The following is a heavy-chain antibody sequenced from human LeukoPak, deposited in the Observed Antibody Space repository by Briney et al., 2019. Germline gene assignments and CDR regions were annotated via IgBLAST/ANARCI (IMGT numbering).Heavy chain of an antibody. Sequence: GASVKVSDKASGYTFTSYYMHWVRQAPGQGLEWMGIINPSSGSTTYAQNFQGRVTMTRDTSTSTVYMELSSLRSQDTAVYYCATWGDYYGSGSFDYWGQGTLVTVSS. CDR2: INPSSGST. CDR1: GYTFTSYY. D-gene: IGHD3-10*01. V-gene: IGHV1-46*01. CDR3: ATWGDYYGSGSFDY. J-gene: IGHJ4*02.